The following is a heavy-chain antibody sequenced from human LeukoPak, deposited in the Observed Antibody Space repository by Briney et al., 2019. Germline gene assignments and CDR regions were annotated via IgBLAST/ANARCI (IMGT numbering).Heavy chain of an antibody. V-gene: IGHV3-7*01. CDR2: IDEHGFKT. D-gene: IGHD1-7*01. J-gene: IGHJ4*02. CDR3: ARDGITCTRDY. CDR1: GFIFRSYW. Sequence: GGSLRLSCAASGFIFRSYWMVWVRQAPGKGLEWVASIDEHGFKTYYAASVTGRFTISKDTAKNSLDLQMNSLRAEDTAVYYCARDGITCTRDYWGQGGLVTVSS.